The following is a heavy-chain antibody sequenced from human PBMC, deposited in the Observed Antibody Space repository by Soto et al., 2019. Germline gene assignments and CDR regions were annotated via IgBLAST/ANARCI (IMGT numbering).Heavy chain of an antibody. J-gene: IGHJ6*02. V-gene: IGHV1-18*01. CDR2: ISAYNGNT. Sequence: GASVKVSCKASGYTFISYGISWVRQAPGQGLEWMGWISAYNGNTNYAQKLQGRVTMTTDTSTSTAYMELRSLRSDDTAVYYCARAPLSKRIAVAGSVVDVWGQGTTVTVSS. CDR1: GYTFISYG. CDR3: ARAPLSKRIAVAGSVVDV. D-gene: IGHD6-19*01.